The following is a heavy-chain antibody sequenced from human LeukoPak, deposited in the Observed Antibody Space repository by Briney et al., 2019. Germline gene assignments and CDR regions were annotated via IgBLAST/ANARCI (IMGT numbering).Heavy chain of an antibody. CDR1: GGSFSGYY. CDR2: INHSGST. CDR3: ARRIVVVPAAIGGFDY. D-gene: IGHD2-2*01. V-gene: IGHV4-34*01. J-gene: IGHJ4*02. Sequence: SETLSLTCAVYGGSFSGYYWSWIRQPPGKGLEWIGEINHSGSTNYNPSLKSRVTISVDTSKNQFSLKLSSVTAADTAVYYCARRIVVVPAAIGGFDYWGQGTLVTVSS.